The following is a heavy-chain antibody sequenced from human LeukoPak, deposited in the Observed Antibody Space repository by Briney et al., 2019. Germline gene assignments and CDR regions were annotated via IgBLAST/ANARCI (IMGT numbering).Heavy chain of an antibody. CDR1: GFTFCSYD. CDR2: IGTAGDT. CDR3: LRCGIGRPLDI. D-gene: IGHD1-14*01. V-gene: IGHV3-13*01. J-gene: IGHJ3*02. Sequence: GGTLRLYCAASGFTFCSYDMHWAPHATGEGVEWVSAIGTAGDTYYPGFLKGRFTISRENAKNSVYLQMSSLRGGDTAVYYCLRCGIGRPLDIWGEGGIVAVSS.